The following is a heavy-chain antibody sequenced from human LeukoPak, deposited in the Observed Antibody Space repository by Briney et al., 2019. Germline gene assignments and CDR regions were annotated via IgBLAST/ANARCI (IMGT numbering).Heavy chain of an antibody. D-gene: IGHD3-16*02. CDR2: ISGSGGST. Sequence: GGSLRLSCAASGFTFSSYAMSWVRQAPGKGLERVSAISGSGGSTYYADSVKGRFTISRDNSKNTLYLQMNSLRAEDTAVYYCAKDIIVGGAFDIWGQGTMVTVSS. CDR1: GFTFSSYA. J-gene: IGHJ3*02. V-gene: IGHV3-23*01. CDR3: AKDIIVGGAFDI.